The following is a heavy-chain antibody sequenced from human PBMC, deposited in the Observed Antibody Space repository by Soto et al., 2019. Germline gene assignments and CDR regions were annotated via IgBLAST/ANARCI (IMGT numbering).Heavy chain of an antibody. J-gene: IGHJ5*02. V-gene: IGHV5-51*01. D-gene: IGHD2-8*01. CDR1: GYTFTTFW. Sequence: PGESLKISCKGSGYTFTTFWIGWVRQMPGEGLEWMGIIYPGDSDARYSPSFEGQVTISVDKSISTAYLQWSSLKASDSAMYYCARGYCTTSICDPWFDPWGQGTLVTVS. CDR2: IYPGDSDA. CDR3: ARGYCTTSICDPWFDP.